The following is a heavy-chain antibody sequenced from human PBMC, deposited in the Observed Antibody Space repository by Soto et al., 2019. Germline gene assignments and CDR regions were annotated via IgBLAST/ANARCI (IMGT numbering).Heavy chain of an antibody. Sequence: SVKVSCKVSGYTLTELSMHWVRQAPGQGLEWMGGIIPIFGTANYAQKFQGRVTITADESTSTAYMELSSLRSEDTAVYYCGVVGSYAKRHYYYCMDFWGQGPSVTVS. V-gene: IGHV1-69*13. CDR3: GVVGSYAKRHYYYCMDF. CDR1: GYTLTELS. D-gene: IGHD2-2*01. J-gene: IGHJ6*02. CDR2: IIPIFGTA.